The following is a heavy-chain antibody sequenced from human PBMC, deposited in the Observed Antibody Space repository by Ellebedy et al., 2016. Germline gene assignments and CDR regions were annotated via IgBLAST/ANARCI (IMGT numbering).Heavy chain of an antibody. Sequence: GESLKISCAASGFTFDDYAMSWVRQAPGKGLEWVSGINWNGGSTGYADSVKGRFTISRDNAKNSLYLQMNSLRAEDTALYHCARDRYQLLSYYMDVWGKGTTVTVSS. CDR1: GFTFDDYA. CDR3: ARDRYQLLSYYMDV. D-gene: IGHD2-2*01. V-gene: IGHV3-20*01. CDR2: INWNGGST. J-gene: IGHJ6*03.